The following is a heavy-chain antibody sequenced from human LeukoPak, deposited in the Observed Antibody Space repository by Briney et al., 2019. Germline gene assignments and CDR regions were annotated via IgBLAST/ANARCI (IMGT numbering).Heavy chain of an antibody. Sequence: ISGSGGSTYYADSVKGRFTISRDNSKNTLYLQMNSLRAKDTAVYYCAKDLRAGGSGSFDYWGQGTLVTVSS. J-gene: IGHJ4*02. D-gene: IGHD3-10*01. CDR2: ISGSGGST. V-gene: IGHV3-23*01. CDR3: AKDLRAGGSGSFDY.